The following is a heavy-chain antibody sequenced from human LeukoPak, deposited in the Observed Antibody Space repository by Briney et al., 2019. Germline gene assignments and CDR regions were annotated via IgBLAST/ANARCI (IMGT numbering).Heavy chain of an antibody. J-gene: IGHJ4*02. V-gene: IGHV4-34*01. CDR1: GGSFSGYY. Sequence: SETLSLTCAVYGGSFSGYYWSWIRQPPGKGLEWIGEINHSGSINYNPSLKSRVTISVDTSKNQFSLKLSSVAAADTAVYYCARSSVVTPVTRFDYWGQGTLVTVSS. CDR3: ARSSVVTPVTRFDY. CDR2: INHSGSI. D-gene: IGHD4-23*01.